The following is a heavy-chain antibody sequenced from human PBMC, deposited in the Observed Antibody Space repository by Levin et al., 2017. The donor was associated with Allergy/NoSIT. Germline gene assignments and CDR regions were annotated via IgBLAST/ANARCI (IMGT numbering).Heavy chain of an antibody. D-gene: IGHD3-16*02. CDR3: ARLMITFGGVIFPNWYFDL. Sequence: SSETLSLTCTVSGGSISSSSYYWGWIRQPPGKGLEWIGSIYYSGSTYYNPSLKSRVTISVDTSKNQFSLKLSSVTAADTAVYYCARLMITFGGVIFPNWYFDLWGRGTLVTVSS. J-gene: IGHJ2*01. CDR1: GGSISSSSYY. CDR2: IYYSGST. V-gene: IGHV4-39*01.